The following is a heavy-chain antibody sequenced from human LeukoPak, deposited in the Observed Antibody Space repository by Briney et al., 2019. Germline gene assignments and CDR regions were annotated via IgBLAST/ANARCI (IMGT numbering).Heavy chain of an antibody. J-gene: IGHJ5*01. D-gene: IGHD3-22*01. CDR2: MNPNSGNT. CDR3: ARGRTSYYYDSRLDP. CDR1: GDTFISYD. V-gene: IGHV1-8*01. Sequence: EASVKVSCTASGDTFISYDINWVREATGPGVEWMGWMNPNSGNTGYAQTFQCRVTMTMNAPISTAYMELSSLRSEDAAVYYCARGRTSYYYDSRLDPWGQGTLVPVSS.